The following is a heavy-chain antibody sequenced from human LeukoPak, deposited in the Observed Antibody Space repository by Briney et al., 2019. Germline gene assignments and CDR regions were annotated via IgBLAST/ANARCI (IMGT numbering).Heavy chain of an antibody. V-gene: IGHV3-30*02. CDR1: GFTFSRNG. CDR2: IRNDGSGK. Sequence: GGSLRLSCAASGFTFSRNGMHWVRQAPGKGLEWVAYIRNDGSGKYYADSVEGRFTISRDDSKYTSYLQMNSLRLEDTAVYYCAKDFSWSFEYWGQGTLVTVSS. D-gene: IGHD2-15*01. CDR3: AKDFSWSFEY. J-gene: IGHJ4*02.